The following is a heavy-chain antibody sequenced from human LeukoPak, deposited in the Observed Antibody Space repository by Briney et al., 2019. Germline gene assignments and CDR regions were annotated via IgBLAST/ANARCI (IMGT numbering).Heavy chain of an antibody. CDR2: INHSGST. Sequence: GSLRLSCAASGFTFSSDAMSWVRQPPGKGLEWIGEINHSGSTNYNPSLKSRVTISVDTSKNQFSLKLSSVTAADTAVYYCARGLRVWFGESRTLDYWGQGTLVTVSS. J-gene: IGHJ4*02. CDR1: GFTFSSDA. D-gene: IGHD3-10*01. CDR3: ARGLRVWFGESRTLDY. V-gene: IGHV4-34*01.